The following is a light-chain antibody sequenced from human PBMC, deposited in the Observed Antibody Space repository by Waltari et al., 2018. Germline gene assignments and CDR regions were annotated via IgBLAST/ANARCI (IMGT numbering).Light chain of an antibody. V-gene: IGKV4-1*01. J-gene: IGKJ4*01. CDR3: QQYYATPLT. CDR1: QSLLYSSNNKNY. CDR2: RAS. Sequence: DIVMTQSPDSLAVSLGERVTINCKSSQSLLYSSNNKNYLAWYQQKPGQAPKLLIYRASTRESGVPNRFSGSGSGTDFTLTISGLQAEDVAVYYCQQYYATPLTSGGGTKVEIK.